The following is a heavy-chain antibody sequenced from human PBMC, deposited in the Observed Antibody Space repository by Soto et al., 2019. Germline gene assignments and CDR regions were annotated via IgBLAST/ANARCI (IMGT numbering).Heavy chain of an antibody. CDR2: IIPILGIA. D-gene: IGHD3-10*02. CDR1: GGTFSSYT. J-gene: IGHJ6*03. V-gene: IGHV1-69*02. Sequence: SVKVSCKASGGTFSSYTISWVRQAPGQGLEWMGRIIPILGIANYAQKFQGRVTITADKSTSTAYMELSSLRSEDTAVYYCARADVKNYYYYYYMDVWGKGTKVTVSS. CDR3: ARADVKNYYYYYYMDV.